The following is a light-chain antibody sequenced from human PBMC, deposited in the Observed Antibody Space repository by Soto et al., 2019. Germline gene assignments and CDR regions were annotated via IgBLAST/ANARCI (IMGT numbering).Light chain of an antibody. CDR2: WAS. CDR3: QHYFTTPRT. Sequence: DIVMTQSPDSLAVSLGERTNINCKSSQSLFYSSNNKTFLAWYQQQAGQPPKLLIYWASTRESGVPDRFSGSGSGAECNLTIASLQTEDAGVYYCQHYFTTPRTFGQGTRLEI. CDR1: QSLFYSSNNKTF. J-gene: IGKJ2*01. V-gene: IGKV4-1*01.